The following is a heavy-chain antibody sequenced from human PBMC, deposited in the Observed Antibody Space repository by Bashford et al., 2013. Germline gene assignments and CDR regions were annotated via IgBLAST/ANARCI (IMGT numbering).Heavy chain of an antibody. Sequence: TLSLTCTVSGGSISSGSYYWSWIRQPPEGTGVDWAYLYQWEHPLQPSLKSRVTMSVDTSKNQFSLKLSSVTAADTAVYYCARDGPGTPAALSSHDDWGQGTLVTVSS. CDR2: LYQWEH. D-gene: IGHD2-2*01. V-gene: IGHV4-61*02. J-gene: IGHJ4*02. CDR1: GGSISSGSYY. CDR3: ARDGPGTPAALSSHDD.